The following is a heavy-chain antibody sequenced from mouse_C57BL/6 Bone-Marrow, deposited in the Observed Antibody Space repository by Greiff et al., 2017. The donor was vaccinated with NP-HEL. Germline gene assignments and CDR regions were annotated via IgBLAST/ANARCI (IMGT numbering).Heavy chain of an antibody. J-gene: IGHJ2*01. CDR3: ARARITTVVVDYFDY. V-gene: IGHV3-6*01. CDR1: GYSITSGYY. Sequence: DVQLQESGPGLVKPSQSLSLTCSVTGYSITSGYYWNWIRQFPGNKLEWMGYISYDGSNNYNPSLKNRISITRDTSKNQFFLKLNSVTTEDTATYYCARARITTVVVDYFDYWGQGTTLTVSS. D-gene: IGHD1-1*01. CDR2: ISYDGSN.